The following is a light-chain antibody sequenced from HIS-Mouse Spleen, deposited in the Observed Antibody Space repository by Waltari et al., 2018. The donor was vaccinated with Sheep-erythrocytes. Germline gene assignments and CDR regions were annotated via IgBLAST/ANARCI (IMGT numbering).Light chain of an antibody. Sequence: QSALTQPRSVPGSPGQSVTIPCTGTISDLGGYNYVSWYQQHPGKAPKLMIYDVSKRPSGVPDRFSGSKSGNTASLTISGLQAEDEADYYCCSYAGSYTVVFGGGTKLTVL. CDR1: ISDLGGYNY. J-gene: IGLJ2*01. CDR2: DVS. V-gene: IGLV2-11*01. CDR3: CSYAGSYTVV.